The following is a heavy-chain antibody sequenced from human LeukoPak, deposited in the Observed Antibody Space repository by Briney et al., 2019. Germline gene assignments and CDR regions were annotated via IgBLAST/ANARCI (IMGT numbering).Heavy chain of an antibody. Sequence: SETLSLTCTVSGGSISSGSYYWSWIRQPAGKGLEWIGRIYTSGSTNYNPSLKSRVTISVDTSKNQFSLKLSSVTAADTAAYYCARERVRSGWAYDIWGQGTMVTVSS. D-gene: IGHD6-19*01. J-gene: IGHJ3*02. CDR1: GGSISSGSYY. CDR3: ARERVRSGWAYDI. V-gene: IGHV4-61*02. CDR2: IYTSGST.